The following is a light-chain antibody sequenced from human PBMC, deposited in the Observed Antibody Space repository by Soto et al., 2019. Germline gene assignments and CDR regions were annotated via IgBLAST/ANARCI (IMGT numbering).Light chain of an antibody. CDR1: QDITSY. CDR3: QHCDYRPI. Sequence: DIQMTQSPSSLSASVGDRVTITCQASQDITSYLNWYQHKPGKAPKLLIYDASILEAGVPPRFSGSGSGTDLTLTISSLQPEDVATYYCQHCDYRPIFGPGTTVDFK. V-gene: IGKV1-33*01. CDR2: DAS. J-gene: IGKJ3*01.